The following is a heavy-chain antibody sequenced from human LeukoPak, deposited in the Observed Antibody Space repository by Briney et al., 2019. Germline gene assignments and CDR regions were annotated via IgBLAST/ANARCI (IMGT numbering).Heavy chain of an antibody. Sequence: PGGSLRLSCAASGFTFSSYWMSWVRQAPGKGLEWVANIKQDGSEKCYVDSVKGRFTISRDNAKNSLYLQMNSLRAEDTAVYYCARRGLTIVVVPAAMSVGGYYYYYMDVWGKGTTVTVSS. V-gene: IGHV3-7*01. D-gene: IGHD2-2*01. CDR1: GFTFSSYW. CDR3: ARRGLTIVVVPAAMSVGGYYYYYMDV. CDR2: IKQDGSEK. J-gene: IGHJ6*03.